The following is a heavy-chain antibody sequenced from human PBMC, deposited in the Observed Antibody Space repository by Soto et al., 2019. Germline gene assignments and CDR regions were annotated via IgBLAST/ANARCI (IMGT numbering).Heavy chain of an antibody. D-gene: IGHD1-1*01. CDR1: GYTFSNFA. Sequence: QVQLLQSGSEEEKPGASVKVSCKASGYTFSNFAIQGVRQTPGQRVEWMGWINRGNGNTEYSQQFQGRVTITRDTSASSLDMEMSSLTSKDTAVYYCARSSTMHTTARGTHFDYWRKTTLVTVSS. CDR3: ARSSTMHTTARGTHFDY. J-gene: IGHJ4*02. CDR2: INRGNGNT. V-gene: IGHV1-3*05.